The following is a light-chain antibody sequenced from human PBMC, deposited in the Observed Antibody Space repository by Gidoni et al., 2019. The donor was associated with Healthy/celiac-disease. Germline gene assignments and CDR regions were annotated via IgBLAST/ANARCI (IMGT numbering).Light chain of an antibody. CDR3: QQYNSYPS. CDR2: KAS. CDR1: QSISSW. J-gene: IGKJ1*01. V-gene: IGKV1-5*03. Sequence: DIQMTQSPSTLSASVGDRVTITCRASQSISSWLAWYQQKPGKAPKLLIYKASSLESGGPSRFSGSGSGTEFTLTISRLQPDDFATYYCQQYNSYPSFGQGTKVEIK.